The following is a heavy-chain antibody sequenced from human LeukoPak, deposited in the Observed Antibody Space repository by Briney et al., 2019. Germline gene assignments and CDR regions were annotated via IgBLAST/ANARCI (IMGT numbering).Heavy chain of an antibody. CDR2: IYCSGST. V-gene: IGHV4-59*01. D-gene: IGHD3-16*02. CDR3: ARGVTPSDWFDP. J-gene: IGHJ5*02. CDR1: GGSISSYY. Sequence: SETLSLTCTVSGGSISSYYWSWIRQPPGKGLEWIGYIYCSGSTNYNPSLKSRVTISVDTSKNQFSLKLSSVTAADTAVYYCARGVTPSDWFDPWGQGTLVTVSS.